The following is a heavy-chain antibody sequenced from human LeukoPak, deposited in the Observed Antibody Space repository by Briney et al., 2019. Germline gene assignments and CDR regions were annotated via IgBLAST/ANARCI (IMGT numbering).Heavy chain of an antibody. CDR3: ARAELSHRGYHYGMDV. J-gene: IGHJ6*02. V-gene: IGHV4-31*03. CDR1: GGSISSSGYY. Sequence: PSQTLSLTCTVSGGSISSSGYYWNWIRHHPGKGLEWIGYIYHSGSTYYNPSLKSRVIISADTSKNQLSLNLSSVTAADTAVYYCARAELSHRGYHYGMDVWGQGATVTVS. CDR2: IYHSGST. D-gene: IGHD1-14*01.